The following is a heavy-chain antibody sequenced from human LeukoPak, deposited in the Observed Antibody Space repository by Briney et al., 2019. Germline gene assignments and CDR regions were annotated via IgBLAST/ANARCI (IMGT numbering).Heavy chain of an antibody. Sequence: PSETLSLTCTVSGGSISSYYWSWIRQPPGKGLKWIGYIYYSGSTNYNPSLKSRVTISVDTSKNQFSLKLSSVTAADTAVYYCARGPPIRKVGATLYYFDYWGQGTLVTVSS. CDR2: IYYSGST. CDR3: ARGPPIRKVGATLYYFDY. V-gene: IGHV4-59*01. J-gene: IGHJ4*02. D-gene: IGHD1-26*01. CDR1: GGSISSYY.